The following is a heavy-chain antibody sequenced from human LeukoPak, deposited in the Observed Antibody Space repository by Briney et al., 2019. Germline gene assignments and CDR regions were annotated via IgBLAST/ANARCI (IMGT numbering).Heavy chain of an antibody. CDR2: ISASRDIT. J-gene: IGHJ4*02. D-gene: IGHD3-3*01. CDR1: GFNYSSYT. CDR3: AKESPDFWRGPVDY. V-gene: IGHV3-48*01. Sequence: PGGSLRLSYAASGFNYSSYTMNWVRQAPGMGLEWLSYISASRDITYYADSVKGRFTISRDNAKNSLYLQMNSLRAEDTAVYYCAKESPDFWRGPVDYWGQGTLVTVSS.